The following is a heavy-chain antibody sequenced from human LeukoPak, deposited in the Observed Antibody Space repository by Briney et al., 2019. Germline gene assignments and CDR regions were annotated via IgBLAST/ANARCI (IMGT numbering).Heavy chain of an antibody. V-gene: IGHV3-30-3*01. J-gene: IGHJ3*02. CDR1: GFTFSSYA. Sequence: PGRSLRLSCAASGFTFSSYAMHWVRQAPGKGLEWVAVISYDGSNKYYADSVKGRFTISRDNSKNTLYLQMNSLRAEDTAVYYCAKDSTYYYDSLLRVAFDIWGQGTMVTVSS. D-gene: IGHD3-22*01. CDR3: AKDSTYYYDSLLRVAFDI. CDR2: ISYDGSNK.